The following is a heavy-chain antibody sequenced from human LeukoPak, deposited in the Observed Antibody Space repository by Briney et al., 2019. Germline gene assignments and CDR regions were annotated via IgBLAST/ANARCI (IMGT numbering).Heavy chain of an antibody. Sequence: GGSLRLSCADSGFTFRGYWMKWVRQAPGQGLEWVASIKEDGREKFYVDSVKGRFTISRDDAKNSLYLQMDSLRVEDTAVYYCARDDGNLWGQGTLVTVSS. V-gene: IGHV3-7*01. CDR3: ARDDGNL. CDR1: GFTFRGYW. J-gene: IGHJ4*02. CDR2: IKEDGREK. D-gene: IGHD4-23*01.